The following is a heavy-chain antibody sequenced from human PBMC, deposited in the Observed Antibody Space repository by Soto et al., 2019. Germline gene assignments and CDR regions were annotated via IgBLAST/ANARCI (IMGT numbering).Heavy chain of an antibody. CDR2: INQSGST. Sequence: QEQLQQWGAGLVKPSETLSLTCAVYGGSFSGYYWSWFRQPPGKGLEWIGEINQSGSTNYNPSLKSRVTISVDPSKNQFSLKLSSVTAADTAVYYCARGWCSGGSCYLYYYYMDVWGKGTTVTVSS. V-gene: IGHV4-34*01. CDR3: ARGWCSGGSCYLYYYYMDV. J-gene: IGHJ6*03. CDR1: GGSFSGYY. D-gene: IGHD2-15*01.